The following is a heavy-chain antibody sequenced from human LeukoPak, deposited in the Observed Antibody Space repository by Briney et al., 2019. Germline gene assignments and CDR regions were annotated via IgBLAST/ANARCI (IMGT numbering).Heavy chain of an antibody. CDR2: SRNKANSYST. D-gene: IGHD3-22*01. Sequence: GGSLRLSCAASGFIMSDHYMDWVRQAPGKGLEWVGRSRNKANSYSTEYAASGKGRFIIARDDSKNSLYLEMNSLKTEDTAVYYCARAGDYYATGDCWGQGTLVTVSS. V-gene: IGHV3-72*01. J-gene: IGHJ4*02. CDR3: ARAGDYYATGDC. CDR1: GFIMSDHY.